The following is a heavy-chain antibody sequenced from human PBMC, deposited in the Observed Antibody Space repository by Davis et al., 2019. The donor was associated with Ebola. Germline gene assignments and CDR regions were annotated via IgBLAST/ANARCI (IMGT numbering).Heavy chain of an antibody. V-gene: IGHV3-23*01. CDR1: GFTFSSYA. D-gene: IGHD3-22*01. CDR2: ISGSGDST. CDR3: AKGDRTPLYYDTSDDY. Sequence: GESLKIYCAASGFTFSSYAMNWVRQAPGKGLEWVSSISGSGDSTSYADSVKGRFTMSRDNSGNTLYLQMNSLRVEDTAVYYCAKGDRTPLYYDTSDDYWGQGTLVTVSS. J-gene: IGHJ4*02.